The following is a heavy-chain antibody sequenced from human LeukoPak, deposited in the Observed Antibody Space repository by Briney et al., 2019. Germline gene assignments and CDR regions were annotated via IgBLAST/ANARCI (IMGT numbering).Heavy chain of an antibody. V-gene: IGHV1-18*01. J-gene: IGHJ4*02. Sequence: GASVKVSCKASGYTFTSYGISWVRQAPGQGLEWMGWISAYNGNTNYAQKLQGRVTMTTDTSTSTAYIELRSLRSDDTAVYYCARGRGKQLEEQFDYWGQGTLVTVSS. CDR1: GYTFTSYG. CDR3: ARGRGKQLEEQFDY. CDR2: ISAYNGNT. D-gene: IGHD6-6*01.